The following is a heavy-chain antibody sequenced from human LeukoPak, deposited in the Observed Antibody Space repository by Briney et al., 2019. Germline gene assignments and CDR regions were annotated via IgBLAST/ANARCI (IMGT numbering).Heavy chain of an antibody. CDR2: ISSSGSYI. D-gene: IGHD6-13*01. J-gene: IGHJ4*02. Sequence: PARSLRLSCAASGFTLSSYAMHWVRQAPGQGLEWVSSISSSGSYIYYADSVKGRFTISRDNAKNSLYLQMNSLRAEDTAVYYCVRGYSSSRYLRRGVWGQGTLVTVSS. V-gene: IGHV3-21*06. CDR1: GFTLSSYA. CDR3: VRGYSSSRYLRRGV.